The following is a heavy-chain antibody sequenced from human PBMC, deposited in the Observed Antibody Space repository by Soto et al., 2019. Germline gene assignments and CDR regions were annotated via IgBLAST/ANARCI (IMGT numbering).Heavy chain of an antibody. D-gene: IGHD2-21*02. CDR2: INHSGST. CDR1: GGSFSGYY. J-gene: IGHJ4*02. CDR3: AGGLRLLYCGGDCYPLDY. V-gene: IGHV4-34*01. Sequence: KTSETLSLTCAVYGGSFSGYYWSWIRQPPGKGLEWIGEINHSGSTNYNPSLKSRVTISVDTSKNQYSLKLSSVTAADTAVYYCAGGLRLLYCGGDCYPLDYWGQGTLVTVSS.